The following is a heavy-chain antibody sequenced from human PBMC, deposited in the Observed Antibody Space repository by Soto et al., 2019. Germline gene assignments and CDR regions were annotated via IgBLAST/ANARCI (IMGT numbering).Heavy chain of an antibody. CDR1: GGSISSSNW. CDR3: ARAGVGYSSSWYDYYYYGMDV. J-gene: IGHJ6*02. D-gene: IGHD6-13*01. Sequence: SETLSLTCAVSGGSISSSNWWSWVRQPPGKGLEWIGEIYHSGSTNYNPSLKSRVTISVDKSKNQFSLKLSSVTAADTAVYYCARAGVGYSSSWYDYYYYGMDVWGQGTTVTVYS. V-gene: IGHV4-4*02. CDR2: IYHSGST.